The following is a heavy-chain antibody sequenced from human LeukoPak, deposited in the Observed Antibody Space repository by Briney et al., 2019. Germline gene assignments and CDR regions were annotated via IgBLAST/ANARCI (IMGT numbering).Heavy chain of an antibody. Sequence: GGSLRLSCAASGFTFSSYAMSWVRQAPGKGLEWVSAISGSGGSTYYADSVKGWFTISRDNSKNTLYLQMNSLRAEDTAVYYCAKALPQLWFGELIPHFDYWGQGTLVTVSS. J-gene: IGHJ4*02. CDR2: ISGSGGST. CDR1: GFTFSSYA. D-gene: IGHD3-10*01. V-gene: IGHV3-23*01. CDR3: AKALPQLWFGELIPHFDY.